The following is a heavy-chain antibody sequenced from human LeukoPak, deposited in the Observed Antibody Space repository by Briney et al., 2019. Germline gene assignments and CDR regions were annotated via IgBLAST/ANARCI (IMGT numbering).Heavy chain of an antibody. Sequence: SETLSLTCTVSGGSISSYYWSWIGQPPGKGLEWFGYIYYSGSTNYNPSLKSRVTISVDTSKNQFSLKLSSVTAADTAVYYCARHRYYGDYSFSYCGQGTLVTVSS. D-gene: IGHD4-17*01. V-gene: IGHV4-59*08. J-gene: IGHJ4*02. CDR2: IYYSGST. CDR1: GGSISSYY. CDR3: ARHRYYGDYSFSY.